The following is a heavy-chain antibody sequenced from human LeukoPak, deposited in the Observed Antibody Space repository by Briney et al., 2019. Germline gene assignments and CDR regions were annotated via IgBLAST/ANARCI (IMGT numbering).Heavy chain of an antibody. Sequence: ASVTVPCKASGYTFTGYYMHWVRQAPGQGLEWMGWINPNSGGTNYAQKFQGRVTMTRDTSISTAYMELSRLRSDDTAVYYCARAGSGYSGYGYYWGLETLVTVSS. V-gene: IGHV1-2*02. CDR2: INPNSGGT. CDR1: GYTFTGYY. J-gene: IGHJ4*01. CDR3: ARAGSGYSGYGYY. D-gene: IGHD5-12*01.